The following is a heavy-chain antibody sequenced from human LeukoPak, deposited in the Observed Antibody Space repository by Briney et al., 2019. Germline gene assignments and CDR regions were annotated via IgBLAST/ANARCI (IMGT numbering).Heavy chain of an antibody. CDR1: GGSISSYY. CDR2: IYYSGST. Sequence: SETLSLTCTVSGGSISSYYWSWIRQPPGKGLEWIGYIYYSGSTNYNPSLKSRVTISVDTSKNQFSLKLSSVTAADTAVYYCARVRAYCGGDCYLRAFDIWGQGTMVTVSS. CDR3: ARVRAYCGGDCYLRAFDI. V-gene: IGHV4-59*01. D-gene: IGHD2-21*02. J-gene: IGHJ3*02.